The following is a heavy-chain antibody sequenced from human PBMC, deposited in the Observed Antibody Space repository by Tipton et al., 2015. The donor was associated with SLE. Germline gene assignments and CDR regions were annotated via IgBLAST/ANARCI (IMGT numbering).Heavy chain of an antibody. V-gene: IGHV4-61*02. J-gene: IGHJ4*02. CDR2: IYASG. CDR3: AKYYYDATGYQSVDY. CDR1: GGSISSGAHY. D-gene: IGHD3-22*01. Sequence: TLSLTCTVSGGSISSGAHYWSWIRQSAGKGLEWIGRIYASGSFNRAHYNPSVMSRVTISVDTSKNQFSLKLASVTAADTAVYYCAKYYYDATGYQSVDYWGQGALVTVSS.